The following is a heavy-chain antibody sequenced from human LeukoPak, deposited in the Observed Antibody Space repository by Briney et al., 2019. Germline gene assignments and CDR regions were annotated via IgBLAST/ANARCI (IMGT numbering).Heavy chain of an antibody. CDR1: GYTFSVYF. V-gene: IGHV1-46*01. CDR2: IYPSGGRT. J-gene: IGHJ5*02. D-gene: IGHD5-24*01. Sequence: ASVKVSCKASGYTFSVYFINWVRQAPGQGLEWMGIIYPSGGRTNYAQKFQGRVTMTSDTSISTAYMELSSLRSDDTAVYYRARSRWVQIEDWFDPWGQGTLATVSS. CDR3: ARSRWVQIEDWFDP.